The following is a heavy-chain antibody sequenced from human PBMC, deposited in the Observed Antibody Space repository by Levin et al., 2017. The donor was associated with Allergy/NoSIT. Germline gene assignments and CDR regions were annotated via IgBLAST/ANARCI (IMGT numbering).Heavy chain of an antibody. CDR3: ARGLFDF. D-gene: IGHD5-12*01. CDR2: ISASGSPT. J-gene: IGHJ4*02. CDR1: GFTFEIYG. V-gene: IGHV3-48*04. Sequence: GESLKISCSVSGFTFEIYGMNWVRQAPGKRLEWVSHISASGSPTYYADPVRGRFTISRDHAKQSLYLQMTSLRVEDTAVYYCARGLFDFWGQGALVTVSS.